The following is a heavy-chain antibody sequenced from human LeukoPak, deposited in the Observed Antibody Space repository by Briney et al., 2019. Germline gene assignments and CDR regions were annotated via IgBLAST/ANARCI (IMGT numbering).Heavy chain of an antibody. Sequence: SETLSLTCTVSGGSISSYYWSWIRQPAGKGLEWIGRIYTSGSTNYNPSLKSRVTMSVDTSKNQFSLKLSSVTAADTAVYYCAGDQYYYDSSGYSEFDYWGQGTLVTVSS. D-gene: IGHD3-22*01. CDR3: AGDQYYYDSSGYSEFDY. CDR2: IYTSGST. CDR1: GGSISSYY. V-gene: IGHV4-4*07. J-gene: IGHJ4*02.